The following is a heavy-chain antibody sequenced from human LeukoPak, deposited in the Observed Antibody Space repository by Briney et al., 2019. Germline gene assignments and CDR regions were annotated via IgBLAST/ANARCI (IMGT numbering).Heavy chain of an antibody. CDR3: APLGVTTWLDY. CDR2: ISGSGGST. Sequence: GGTLRLSCAASGFTFSSYAMSWVRQAPGKGLEWVSAISGSGGSTHYADSVKGRFTISRDNSKNTLYLQMNSLRAEDTAVYYCAPLGVTTWLDYWGQGTLVTVSS. D-gene: IGHD4-17*01. V-gene: IGHV3-23*01. J-gene: IGHJ4*02. CDR1: GFTFSSYA.